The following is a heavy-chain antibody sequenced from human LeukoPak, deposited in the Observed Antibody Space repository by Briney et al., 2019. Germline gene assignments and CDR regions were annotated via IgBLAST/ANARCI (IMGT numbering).Heavy chain of an antibody. CDR2: LFYSGST. D-gene: IGHD3-10*01. CDR1: GGSITNTNYY. CDR3: AGLFVGEYYGSGYYFDD. V-gene: IGHV4-39*02. Sequence: SETLSLTCTVSGGSITNTNYYWGWIRQPPEKELEYIGSLFYSGSTSYNPSLKGRVTMSIDTSKNHLSLKLNSVTAADTAVYYCAGLFVGEYYGSGYYFDDWGQGTLVTVTS. J-gene: IGHJ4*02.